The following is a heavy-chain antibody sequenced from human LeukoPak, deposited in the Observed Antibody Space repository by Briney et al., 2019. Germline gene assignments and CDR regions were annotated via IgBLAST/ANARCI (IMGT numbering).Heavy chain of an antibody. CDR2: HAWYEDK. CDR3: ARISGYSYGYAPFDY. J-gene: IGHJ4*02. CDR1: GSAFGTSEMC. V-gene: IGHV2-70*11. D-gene: IGHD5-18*01. Sequence: ESGPTLVNPTQTLTLTCAFSGSAFGTSEMCVSWVCQPPGKALEPLTSHAWYEDKYHSTSLKTRLTISKDTSKNQVVLTMTNMDPVDTATYYCARISGYSYGYAPFDYWGQGTLVTVSS.